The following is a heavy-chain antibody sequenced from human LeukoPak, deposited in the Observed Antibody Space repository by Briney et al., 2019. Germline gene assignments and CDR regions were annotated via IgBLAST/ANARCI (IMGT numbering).Heavy chain of an antibody. V-gene: IGHV3-49*03. Sequence: PGGSLRLSCTASGFTFGDYAMSWFRQAPGKGLEWVGFIRSKAYGGTTEYAASVKGRFTISRDDSKSIAYLQMNSLKTEDTAVYYCTRDSVVLRYFDWYTGPDAVDIWGQGTMVTVSS. CDR2: IRSKAYGGTT. D-gene: IGHD3-9*01. J-gene: IGHJ3*02. CDR1: GFTFGDYA. CDR3: TRDSVVLRYFDWYTGPDAVDI.